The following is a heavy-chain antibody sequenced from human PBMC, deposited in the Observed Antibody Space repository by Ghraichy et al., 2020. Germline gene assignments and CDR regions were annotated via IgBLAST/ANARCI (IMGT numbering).Heavy chain of an antibody. J-gene: IGHJ6*02. Sequence: SETLSLTCTVYGGSISSYYWSWIRQPAGKGLEWIGRIYTSGSTNYNPSLKSRVTMSVDTSKNQFSLKLSSVTAADTAVYYCARDGRSGLYVSYYYYYGLDVWGQGTTVTVSS. D-gene: IGHD6-19*01. CDR2: IYTSGST. CDR1: GGSISSYY. V-gene: IGHV4-4*07. CDR3: ARDGRSGLYVSYYYYYGLDV.